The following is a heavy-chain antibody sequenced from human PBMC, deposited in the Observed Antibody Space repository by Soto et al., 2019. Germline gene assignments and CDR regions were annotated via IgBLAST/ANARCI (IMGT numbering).Heavy chain of an antibody. CDR3: AVVWGDCVES. Sequence: EVKLVETGGDLIQPGGPLTLSCAVSGFTVSTNYMAWVRQGPGKGLEWVSVIYTGGTTKYADSVTGSFTFSRDTSKKLLNRPFISLPTVDTAVYYCAVVWGDCVESWGPGTRVAVS. D-gene: IGHD2-21*02. J-gene: IGHJ4*02. V-gene: IGHV3-53*02. CDR1: GFTVSTNY. CDR2: IYTGGTT.